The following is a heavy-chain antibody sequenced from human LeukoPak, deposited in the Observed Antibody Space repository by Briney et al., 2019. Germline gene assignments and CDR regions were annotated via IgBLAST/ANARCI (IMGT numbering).Heavy chain of an antibody. CDR2: ISGSGGST. Sequence: GGSLKLSCTASGYTFTSYAMSWVRQAPGKGLEWVSAISGSGGSTYYAHNVQGRVTMTRDNSKNTVYMELNSLRAEDTAVYYCAKSGGGWIGGELKLFSYDYMDVWGKGTTVTVSS. J-gene: IGHJ6*03. D-gene: IGHD1-7*01. V-gene: IGHV3-23*01. CDR1: GYTFTSYA. CDR3: AKSGGGWIGGELKLFSYDYMDV.